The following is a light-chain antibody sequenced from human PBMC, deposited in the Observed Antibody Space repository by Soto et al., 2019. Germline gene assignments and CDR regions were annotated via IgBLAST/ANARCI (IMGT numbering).Light chain of an antibody. J-gene: IGLJ2*01. CDR2: EVT. V-gene: IGLV2-14*01. CDR3: GSFRTLPTLV. CDR1: SSDIGGYNF. Sequence: QSALTQPASVSGSPGQSITISCTGTSSDIGGYNFVSWYQQHPGKAPKLMIYEVTNRPSGISNRFSGSKSGNTASLTISGVQLEDGVDYYFGSFRTLPTLVFGGGTKLPVL.